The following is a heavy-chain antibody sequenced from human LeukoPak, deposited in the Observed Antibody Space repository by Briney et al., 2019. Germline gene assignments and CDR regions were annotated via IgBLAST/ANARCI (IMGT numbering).Heavy chain of an antibody. CDR2: IIPIFGTA. J-gene: IGHJ5*02. Sequence: ASVKVSCEASGGTFSSYAISWVRQAPGQGLEWMGGIIPIFGTANYAQKFQGRVTITADESTSTAYMELSSLRSEDTAVYYCARGYIVGVPWGDNWFDPWGQGTLVTVSS. D-gene: IGHD1-26*01. CDR3: ARGYIVGVPWGDNWFDP. CDR1: GGTFSSYA. V-gene: IGHV1-69*13.